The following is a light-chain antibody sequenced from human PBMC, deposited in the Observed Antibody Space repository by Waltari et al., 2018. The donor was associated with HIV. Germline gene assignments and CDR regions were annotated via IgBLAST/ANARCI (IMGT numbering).Light chain of an antibody. Sequence: EIVLTQSPGTLSLSPGGRATLSCRASQSVRSNFLAWYQQKRGQAPRLLIYGASTRVTGIPDRFSGSGSGTDFTLTISRLEPEDFAVYFCQQYATSPVTFGHGTKVDIK. V-gene: IGKV3-20*01. CDR1: QSVRSNF. CDR3: QQYATSPVT. J-gene: IGKJ1*01. CDR2: GAS.